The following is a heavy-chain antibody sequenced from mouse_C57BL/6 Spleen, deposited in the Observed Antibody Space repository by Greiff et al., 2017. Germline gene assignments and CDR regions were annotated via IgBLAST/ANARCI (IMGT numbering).Heavy chain of an antibody. CDR1: GYNFTSSW. CDR2: IHPNSGST. CDR3: APSYGISLYY. V-gene: IGHV1-64*01. Sequence: QIQLQQPGAELVMPGASVKLSCKASGYNFTSSWLHWVTQRPGQGLEWIGMIHPNSGSTTYNEKFKGKATLTVDKSSRTAYLLLRSLTSEDSAVYYCAPSYGISLYYWGQGTSVTVAS. D-gene: IGHD1-1*01. J-gene: IGHJ4*01.